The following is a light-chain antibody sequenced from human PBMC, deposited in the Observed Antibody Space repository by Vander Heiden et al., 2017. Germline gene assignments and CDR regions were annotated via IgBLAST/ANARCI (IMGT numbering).Light chain of an antibody. CDR3: QQRSNWPHT. CDR2: DAS. Sequence: VLTQPLGPLSLSPGERATLSCRASQSFSSYLAWYQQKPGQAPRLLIYDASNRATGIPARFSGSGSGTDFTLTISSLEPEDFAVYYCQQRSNWPHTFGGGTKVEIK. CDR1: QSFSSY. J-gene: IGKJ4*01. V-gene: IGKV3-11*01.